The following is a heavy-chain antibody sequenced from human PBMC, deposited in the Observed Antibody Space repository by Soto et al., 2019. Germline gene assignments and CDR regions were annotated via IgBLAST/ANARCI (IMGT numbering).Heavy chain of an antibody. V-gene: IGHV3-23*01. Sequence: GGSLRLSCAASGFTFSSYAMSWVRQAPGKGLEWVSAISGSGGSTYYADSVKGRFTISRDNSKNTLYLQMNSLRAEDTAVYYCAKDPHYYGSGSFGGNWFDPWGQGTLVTVSS. CDR1: GFTFSSYA. CDR2: ISGSGGST. J-gene: IGHJ5*02. D-gene: IGHD3-10*01. CDR3: AKDPHYYGSGSFGGNWFDP.